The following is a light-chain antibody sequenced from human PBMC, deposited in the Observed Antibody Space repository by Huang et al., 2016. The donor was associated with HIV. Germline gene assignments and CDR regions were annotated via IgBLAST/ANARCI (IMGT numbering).Light chain of an antibody. Sequence: DIVLTQSPHSLAVSLGERATINCKSSQSLLYRSNNKNHLVWDQQKPGRPPKLLMYWASTRESGVPDRFSASGSGTDFTLTISSLQAEDVAVYYCQQYYTVPWTFGQGTKVEI. CDR3: QQYYTVPWT. CDR2: WAS. CDR1: QSLLYRSNNKNH. J-gene: IGKJ1*01. V-gene: IGKV4-1*01.